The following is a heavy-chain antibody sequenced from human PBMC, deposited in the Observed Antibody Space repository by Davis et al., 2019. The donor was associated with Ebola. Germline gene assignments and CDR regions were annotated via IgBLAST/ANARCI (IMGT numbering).Heavy chain of an antibody. CDR3: ARGVSTFGGLLVPETYFDF. D-gene: IGHD3-16*01. CDR1: GFTFRSYA. CDR2: LSGSGDST. V-gene: IGHV3-23*01. J-gene: IGHJ4*02. Sequence: GESLKISCIASGFTFRSYAMSWVRQAPGKGLEWLSALSGSGDSTDYADSVRGRFIISRDNSENTLYLQMNSLGVEDTAVYYCARGVSTFGGLLVPETYFDFWGQGTQVTVSS.